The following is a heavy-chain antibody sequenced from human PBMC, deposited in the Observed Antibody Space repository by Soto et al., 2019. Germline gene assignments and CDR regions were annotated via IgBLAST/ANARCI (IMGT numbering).Heavy chain of an antibody. Sequence: PGGSLRLSCAASGFTFSGYDMTWVRQAPGQGLEYISGISSSGGTTYYPDSMRGRFTISRDNSKNILYLQVNNLRAEDTAVYYCARRGAYFFDFWGQGTLVTVSS. CDR3: ARRGAYFFDF. J-gene: IGHJ4*02. V-gene: IGHV3-23*01. D-gene: IGHD1-26*01. CDR2: ISSSGGTT. CDR1: GFTFSGYD.